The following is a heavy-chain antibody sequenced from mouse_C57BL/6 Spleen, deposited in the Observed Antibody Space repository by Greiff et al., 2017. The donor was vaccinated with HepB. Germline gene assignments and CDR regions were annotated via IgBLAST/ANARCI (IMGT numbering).Heavy chain of an antibody. CDR2: IHPNSGST. CDR1: GYTFTSYW. J-gene: IGHJ3*01. CDR3: ARSVDGYYGGFAY. D-gene: IGHD2-3*01. V-gene: IGHV1-64*01. Sequence: QVQLQQPGAELVKPGASVKLSCKASGYTFTSYWMHWVKQRPGQGLEWIGMIHPNSGSTNYNEKFKSKATLTVDKSSSTAYMQLSSLTSEDSAVYYCARSVDGYYGGFAYWGQGTLVTVSA.